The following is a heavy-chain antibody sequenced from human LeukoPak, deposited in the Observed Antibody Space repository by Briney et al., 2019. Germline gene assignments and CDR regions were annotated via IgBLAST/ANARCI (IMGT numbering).Heavy chain of an antibody. V-gene: IGHV3-48*01. CDR3: ATSRGSWPDYFDY. CDR1: GFSFSSYN. CDR2: ISSTRPTI. J-gene: IGHJ4*02. Sequence: PGGSLRLSCAASGFSFSSYNMNWVRQAPGKGLEWISYISSTRPTIYYADSVKGRFTISRDDAKSSLYLQMNSLRAEDTAVYYCATSRGSWPDYFDYWGQGTLVTVSS. D-gene: IGHD6-13*01.